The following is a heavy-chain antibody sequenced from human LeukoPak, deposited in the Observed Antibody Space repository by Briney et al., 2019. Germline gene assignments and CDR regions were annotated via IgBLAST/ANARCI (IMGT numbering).Heavy chain of an antibody. CDR2: IKQDGSEK. J-gene: IGHJ4*02. Sequence: GGSLRLSCTASGFSLNRFWMSWVRQAPGKGLEWVANIKQDGSEKYYVDSVKGRFTISRDNSKNTLYLQMNSLRAEDTAVYYCTNLHSSGYYFFDYWGQGTLVTVSS. CDR3: TNLHSSGYYFFDY. CDR1: GFSLNRFW. V-gene: IGHV3-7*03. D-gene: IGHD3-22*01.